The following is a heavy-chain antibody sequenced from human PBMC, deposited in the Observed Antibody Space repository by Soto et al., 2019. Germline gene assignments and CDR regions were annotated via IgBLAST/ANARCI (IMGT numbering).Heavy chain of an antibody. CDR3: ARHPPAISISDH. D-gene: IGHD3-3*01. J-gene: IGHJ4*02. CDR2: IYYSGST. Sequence: SETLSLTCIVSGGSISNYYWSWSRQPPWKGLEWIGYIYYSGSTNYNPSLTSRVTISVDTSKNQFSLKLSSVTAADTAVYYCARHPPAISISDHWGQGTLVTVSS. CDR1: GGSISNYY. V-gene: IGHV4-59*08.